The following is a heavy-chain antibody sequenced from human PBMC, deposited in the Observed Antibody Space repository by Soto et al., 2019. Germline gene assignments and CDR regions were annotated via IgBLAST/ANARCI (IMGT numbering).Heavy chain of an antibody. CDR2: IKQDGSEK. CDR1: GFTFSSYW. Sequence: GGSLRLSCAASGFTFSSYWMSWVRQAPGKGLEWVANIKQDGSEKYYVDSVKGRFTISRDNAKNSLYLQMNSLRAEDTAVYYCARDQWVVAATKYYYGMDVWGQGTTVTVSS. J-gene: IGHJ6*02. D-gene: IGHD2-15*01. CDR3: ARDQWVVAATKYYYGMDV. V-gene: IGHV3-7*01.